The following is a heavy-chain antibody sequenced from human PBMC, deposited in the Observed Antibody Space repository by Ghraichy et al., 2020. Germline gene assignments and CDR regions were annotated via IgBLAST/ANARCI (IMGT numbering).Heavy chain of an antibody. V-gene: IGHV2-70*11. Sequence: QTLSLTCTFSGFSLSTSVMCVSWIRQPPGKALEWLARIDWDDDKYYSTSLKTRLTISKDTSKNQVVLTMTNMDPVDTATYYCARIQTHYYYYGMDVWGQGTTVTVSS. CDR3: ARIQTHYYYYGMDV. CDR2: IDWDDDK. D-gene: IGHD4-23*01. J-gene: IGHJ6*02. CDR1: GFSLSTSVMC.